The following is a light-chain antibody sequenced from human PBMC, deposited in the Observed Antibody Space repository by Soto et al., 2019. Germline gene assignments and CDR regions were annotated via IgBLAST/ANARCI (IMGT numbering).Light chain of an antibody. CDR2: AAS. CDR1: QGIRND. Sequence: AIQMTQSPSSLSASVGDRVTITCRARQGIRNDLGWYQQKPGKAPKLLIYAASSLQSGVPTRFRGSGSGTDFTLTISSLQPEDFATYYCLQDYNYPYTFGQGTKLEIK. V-gene: IGKV1-6*01. CDR3: LQDYNYPYT. J-gene: IGKJ2*01.